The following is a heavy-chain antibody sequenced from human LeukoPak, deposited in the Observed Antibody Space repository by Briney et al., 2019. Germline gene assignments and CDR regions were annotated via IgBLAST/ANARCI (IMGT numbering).Heavy chain of an antibody. V-gene: IGHV6-1*01. J-gene: IGHJ4*02. CDR2: TYYRSKWYN. CDR3: ASGAVAGLAY. Sequence: SQTLSLTCAISGDSVSSNSAAGNWIRQSPSRGLEWLGRTYYRSKWYNDYAISVKSRITINPDTSKNQFSLQLSSVTPEDTAVYYCASGAVAGLAYWGQGTLVSVSS. D-gene: IGHD6-19*01. CDR1: GDSVSSNSAA.